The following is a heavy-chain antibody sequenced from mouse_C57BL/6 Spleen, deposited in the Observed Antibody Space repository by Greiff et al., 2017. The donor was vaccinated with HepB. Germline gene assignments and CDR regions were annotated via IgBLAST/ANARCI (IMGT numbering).Heavy chain of an antibody. CDR2: IDPANGNT. V-gene: IGHV14-3*01. J-gene: IGHJ4*01. CDR3: APSFITTVVAPYYYAMDY. D-gene: IGHD1-1*01. CDR1: GFNIKNTY. Sequence: VQLKESVAELVRPGASVKLSCTASGFNIKNTYMHWVKQRPEQGLEWIGRIDPANGNTKYAPKFQGKATITADTSSNTAYLQLSSLTSEDTAIYYCAPSFITTVVAPYYYAMDYWGQGTSVTVSS.